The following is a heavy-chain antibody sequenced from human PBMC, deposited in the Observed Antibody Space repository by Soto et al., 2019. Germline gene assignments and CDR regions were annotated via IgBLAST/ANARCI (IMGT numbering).Heavy chain of an antibody. CDR2: IIPIFGTA. V-gene: IGHV1-69*12. D-gene: IGHD3-16*02. CDR1: GGTFSSYA. J-gene: IGHJ4*02. Sequence: QVQLVQSGAEVKKPGSSVKVSCKASGGTFSSYAISWVRQAPGQGLEWMGGIIPIFGTANYAQKFQGRVTITADASTCEAKMELSSLRSEDTAVYYCAGDRMITFRGVIVRPLDYWGQGTLVTVSS. CDR3: AGDRMITFRGVIVRPLDY.